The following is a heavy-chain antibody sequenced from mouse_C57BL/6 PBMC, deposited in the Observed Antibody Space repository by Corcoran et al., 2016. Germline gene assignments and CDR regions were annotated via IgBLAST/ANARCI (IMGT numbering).Heavy chain of an antibody. CDR2: INPNNGGT. V-gene: IGHV1-26*01. J-gene: IGHJ4*01. CDR3: ARELLLGYAMDY. CDR1: RYTFTDYY. D-gene: IGHD4-1*01. Sequence: EVQLQQSGPEQVKTEASVKISCKASRYTFTDYYMNWVKQSHGKSLEWIGDINPNNGGTSYNQKFKGKATLTVDKSSSTAYMELRSLTSEDSAVYYCARELLLGYAMDYWGQGTSVTVSS.